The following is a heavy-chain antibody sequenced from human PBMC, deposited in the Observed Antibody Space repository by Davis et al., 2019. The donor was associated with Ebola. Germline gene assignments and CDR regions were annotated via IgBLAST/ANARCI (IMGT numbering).Heavy chain of an antibody. CDR3: AGTVGATTFDY. CDR2: IYYSGST. Sequence: PSETLSLTCTVSGGSIKSYYWSWIRQPPGKGLEWIGYIYYSGSTNYSPSLKSRVTISVDTSKNQFSLKLSSVTAADTAVYYCAGTVGATTFDYWGQGTLVTVSS. CDR1: GGSIKSYY. D-gene: IGHD1-26*01. V-gene: IGHV4-59*08. J-gene: IGHJ4*02.